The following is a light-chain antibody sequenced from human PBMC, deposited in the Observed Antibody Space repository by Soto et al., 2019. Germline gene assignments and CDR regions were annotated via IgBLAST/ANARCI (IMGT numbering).Light chain of an antibody. CDR2: GDS. CDR3: CAYGGSGNWV. Sequence: QSVLTQPPSVSGAPGQRVTISCTGSGSNIGAGYDVHWYQHRPGTAPKLLVFGDSHRPSGVPDRFSGSKSGTSASLAITGLQAEDEGDYYCCAYGGSGNWVFGGGTQLTVL. J-gene: IGLJ3*02. CDR1: GSNIGAGYD. V-gene: IGLV1-40*01.